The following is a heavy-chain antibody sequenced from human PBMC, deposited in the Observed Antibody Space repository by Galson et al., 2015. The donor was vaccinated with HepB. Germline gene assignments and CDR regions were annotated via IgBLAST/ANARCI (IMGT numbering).Heavy chain of an antibody. CDR1: GGSISSGAYY. Sequence: TLSLTCTVSGGSISSGAYYWSWIRQHPGKGLEWIGYIYYSGSTYYNPSLKSRVTISVDPSKKQFSLKLGSVTAADTAIYYCARGYYYDNSGYPLWGQGTLVTVSS. V-gene: IGHV4-31*03. CDR2: IYYSGST. CDR3: ARGYYYDNSGYPL. J-gene: IGHJ4*02. D-gene: IGHD3-22*01.